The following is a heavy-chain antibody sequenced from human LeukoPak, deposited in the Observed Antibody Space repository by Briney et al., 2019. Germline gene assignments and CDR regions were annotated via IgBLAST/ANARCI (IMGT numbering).Heavy chain of an antibody. CDR3: SRVRDWFDP. J-gene: IGHJ5*02. Sequence: SETLSLTCAVYGGSLSDYYWSWIRQPPGKGLEWIGYIWYSGFTYYNPSLKSRVTISVDTSKDQFFLKLSSVTAADTAMYYCSRVRDWFDPWGQGTLVTVSS. CDR1: GGSLSDYY. CDR2: IWYSGFT. D-gene: IGHD4/OR15-4a*01. V-gene: IGHV4-34*01.